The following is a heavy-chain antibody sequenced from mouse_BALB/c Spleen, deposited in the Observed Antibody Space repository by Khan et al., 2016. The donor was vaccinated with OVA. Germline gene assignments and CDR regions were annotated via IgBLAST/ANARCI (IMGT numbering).Heavy chain of an antibody. J-gene: IGHJ3*01. CDR3: ARKDYYDYDPFPY. Sequence: VQLKESGPGLVKPSQSLSLTCTVSGYSITSEYAWNWIRQFPGNKLEWMGYIYYSGNTRFNPSLKSRTSITRATSKNQFFLQLNSVTTEDTATYYCARKDYYDYDPFPYWGQGTLVTVSA. CDR2: IYYSGNT. D-gene: IGHD2-4*01. CDR1: GYSITSEYA. V-gene: IGHV3-2*02.